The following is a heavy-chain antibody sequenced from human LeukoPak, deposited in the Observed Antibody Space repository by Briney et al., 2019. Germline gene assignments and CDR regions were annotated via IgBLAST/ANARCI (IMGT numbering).Heavy chain of an antibody. V-gene: IGHV3-23*01. D-gene: IGHD6-6*01. J-gene: IGHJ4*02. CDR1: GFTFTSYA. Sequence: GGSLRLSCAASGFTFTSYAMSWVRQAPGKGLQWVSTINGRGDDTHYADSVKDRFSISRDNSKNTLYLHMNSLRAEDTAVYYCAKAVREYSSSSGADFWGQGTLVTVSS. CDR3: AKAVREYSSSSGADF. CDR2: INGRGDDT.